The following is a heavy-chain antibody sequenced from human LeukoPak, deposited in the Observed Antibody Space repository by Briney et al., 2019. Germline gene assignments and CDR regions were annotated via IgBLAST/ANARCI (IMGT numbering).Heavy chain of an antibody. J-gene: IGHJ5*02. V-gene: IGHV4-59*01. D-gene: IGHD6-13*01. Sequence: SETLSLTCTVSGGSISSYYWSWIRQPPGKGLEWIGYIYYSGITNYNPSLKSRVTISVDTSKNQFSLKLSSVTAADTAVYYCARANSSSWWYDGNWFDPWGQGTLVTVSS. CDR1: GGSISSYY. CDR2: IYYSGIT. CDR3: ARANSSSWWYDGNWFDP.